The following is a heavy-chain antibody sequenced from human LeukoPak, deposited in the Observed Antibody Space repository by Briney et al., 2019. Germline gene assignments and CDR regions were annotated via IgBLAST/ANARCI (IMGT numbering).Heavy chain of an antibody. CDR3: ARVADLDGSFPEYYFDY. CDR2: ISGSGGST. Sequence: TGGSLRLSCVASGFTFSSYAMSWVRQAPGKGLEWVSAISGSGGSTYYADSVKGRFTISRDNAKQSLYLQMNSLRAEDTAMYYCARVADLDGSFPEYYFDYWGQGTLVTVSS. D-gene: IGHD1-26*01. CDR1: GFTFSSYA. J-gene: IGHJ4*02. V-gene: IGHV3-23*01.